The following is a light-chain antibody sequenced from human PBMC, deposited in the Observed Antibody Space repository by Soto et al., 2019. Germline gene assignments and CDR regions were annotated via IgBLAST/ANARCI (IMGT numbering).Light chain of an antibody. CDR3: LQDYNYPRT. CDR2: AAS. CDR1: QGIRFD. V-gene: IGKV1-6*01. J-gene: IGKJ1*01. Sequence: AIQMTQSPSSLSASVGDRVTITCRASQGIRFDLGWYQQKPGKAPNLLIYAASSLQSGVPSRFSGSGSGTDFPLTISSLQPEDFATYYCLQDYNYPRTFGQGTKVEIK.